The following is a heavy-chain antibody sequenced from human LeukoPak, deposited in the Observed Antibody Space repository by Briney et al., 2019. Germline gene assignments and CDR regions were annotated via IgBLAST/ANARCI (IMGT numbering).Heavy chain of an antibody. V-gene: IGHV4-39*07. CDR2: IYYRGST. CDR1: GGSISSSSDS. CDR3: ARGSVNYCSSTSCSGAFDI. D-gene: IGHD2-2*01. J-gene: IGHJ3*02. Sequence: SETLSLTCTVSGGSISSSSDSWGWIRQPPGKGLEWIGNIYYRGSTYYNPSLKSRVTISVDTSKNQFSLKLSSVTAADTAVYYCARGSVNYCSSTSCSGAFDIWGQGTMVTVSS.